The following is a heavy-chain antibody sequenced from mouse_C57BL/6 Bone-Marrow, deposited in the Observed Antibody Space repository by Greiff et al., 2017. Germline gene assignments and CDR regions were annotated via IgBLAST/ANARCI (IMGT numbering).Heavy chain of an antibody. V-gene: IGHV1-59*01. CDR2: IDPSDSYT. Sequence: QVQLQQSGAELVRPGTSVKLSCKASGYTFTSYWMHWVKQRPGQGLEWIGVIDPSDSYTNYNQKFKGKATLTVDTSSSTAYMQLSSLTSEDSAVYYCARSYGYGRYWYFDVWGTGTTVTVSS. CDR1: GYTFTSYW. CDR3: ARSYGYGRYWYFDV. D-gene: IGHD2-2*01. J-gene: IGHJ1*03.